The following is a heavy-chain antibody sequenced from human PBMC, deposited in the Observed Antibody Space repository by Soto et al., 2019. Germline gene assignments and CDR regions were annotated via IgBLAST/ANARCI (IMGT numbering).Heavy chain of an antibody. CDR3: AKDTSSSPYYMDV. J-gene: IGHJ6*03. Sequence: EGRLVESGGGLVKPEESLRLSCAASGFIFRSAWMNWVRQAPGKGLEWVGRVKSKIDDETTDYAAPVKGRFTITRDDSNSVVYLQMNSLRAEDTAVYYCAKDTSSSPYYMDVWGKGTTVTVSS. V-gene: IGHV3-15*07. D-gene: IGHD6-13*01. CDR2: VKSKIDDETT. CDR1: GFIFRSAW.